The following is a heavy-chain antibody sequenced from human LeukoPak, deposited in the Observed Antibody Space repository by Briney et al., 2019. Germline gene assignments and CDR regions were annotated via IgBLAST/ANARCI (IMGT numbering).Heavy chain of an antibody. V-gene: IGHV3-30-3*01. D-gene: IGHD3-10*01. J-gene: IGHJ4*02. CDR2: ISFDGSNR. CDR1: GFDFNDYD. CDR3: ARDSGPVDF. Sequence: PGGSLRLSCVASGFDFNDYDFHWVRQAPGKGLEWLTIISFDGSNRYYAKSVKGRFTISRDNAKNSLYLQMNSLRAEDTAVYYCARDSGPVDFWGQGTLVTVSS.